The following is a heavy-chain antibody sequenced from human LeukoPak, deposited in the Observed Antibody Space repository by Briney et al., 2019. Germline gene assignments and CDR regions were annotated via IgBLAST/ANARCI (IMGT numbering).Heavy chain of an antibody. D-gene: IGHD3-10*01. CDR1: GGSFSGYY. CDR3: ARRGYYGSGSYFFDY. J-gene: IGHJ4*02. CDR2: INLSGST. V-gene: IGHV4-34*01. Sequence: TTSETLSLTCAVYGGSFSGYYRSWIRQPPGKGLEWIGEINLSGSTNYNPSLKSRVTISVDTSKNQFSLKLSSVTAADTAVYYCARRGYYGSGSYFFDYWGQGTLVTVSS.